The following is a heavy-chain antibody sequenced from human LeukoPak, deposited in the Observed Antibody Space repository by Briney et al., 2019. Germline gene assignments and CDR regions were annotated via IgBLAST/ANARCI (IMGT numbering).Heavy chain of an antibody. CDR1: GDSISTSNSY. CDR3: ARDCSSGRCYGDDAFDI. D-gene: IGHD2-2*01. Sequence: SETLPLTCTVSGDSISTSNSYWGWIRQPPGKGLEWIGSIYYSGNTYYNATLKSRVAISVDTSKNQFSLKLSSVTAADTAVYDCARDCSSGRCYGDDAFDIWGQGTMVTVSS. J-gene: IGHJ3*02. V-gene: IGHV4-39*07. CDR2: IYYSGNT.